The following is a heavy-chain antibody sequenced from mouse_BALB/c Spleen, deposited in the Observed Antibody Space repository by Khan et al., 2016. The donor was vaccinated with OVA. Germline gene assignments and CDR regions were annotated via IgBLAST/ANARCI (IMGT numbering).Heavy chain of an antibody. V-gene: IGHV3-2*02. Sequence: EVKLLESGPGLVKPSQSLSLTCTVTGYSITSDYAWNWIRQFPENKLEWMGYISYSGNTKYNPSLKSRISITRDTSKNQFFLQLNSVTTEDTATDYCARIYGGDFDYWGQGTTLTVSS. CDR2: ISYSGNT. CDR1: GYSITSDYA. CDR3: ARIYGGDFDY. D-gene: IGHD1-1*01. J-gene: IGHJ2*01.